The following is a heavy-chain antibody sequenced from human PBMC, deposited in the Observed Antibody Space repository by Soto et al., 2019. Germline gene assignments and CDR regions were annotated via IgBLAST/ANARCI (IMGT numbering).Heavy chain of an antibody. V-gene: IGHV4-59*12. CDR3: AREVYYDRAFDI. D-gene: IGHD3-22*01. J-gene: IGHJ3*02. CDR1: VGSISSSK. Sequence: PSEALFLTCTVSVGSISSSKWNWMRQSPGNKLEWIGYIYYSGSAFYNPSLKSRVTMSVDTSKNQFSLKLSSVTAADTAVYYCAREVYYDRAFDIWGQGTMVTVSS. CDR2: IYYSGSA.